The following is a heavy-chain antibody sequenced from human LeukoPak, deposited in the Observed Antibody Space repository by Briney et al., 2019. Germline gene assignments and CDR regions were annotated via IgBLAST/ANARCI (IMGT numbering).Heavy chain of an antibody. Sequence: GGSLRLSCAASGFTFSSYGMSWVRQAPGKGLEWVSAISGSGGSTYYAHSVKGRFTISRDNSKNTLYLQMSSLRAEDTAVYYCAKGGFRGSGTPYFDYWGQGTLVTVSS. CDR2: ISGSGGST. CDR1: GFTFSSYG. V-gene: IGHV3-23*01. CDR3: AKGGFRGSGTPYFDY. J-gene: IGHJ4*02. D-gene: IGHD3-10*01.